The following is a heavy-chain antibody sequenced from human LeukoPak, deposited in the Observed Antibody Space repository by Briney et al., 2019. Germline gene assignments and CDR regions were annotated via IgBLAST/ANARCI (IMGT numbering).Heavy chain of an antibody. J-gene: IGHJ4*02. D-gene: IGHD6-6*01. Sequence: PSETLSLTCTVSGYSISSGYYWGWIRQPPGKGLEWIGSIYHSGSTYYNPSLKSRVTISVDTSKNQFSLKLSSVTAADTAVYYRARESSSSFFDYWGQGTLVTVSS. CDR3: ARESSSSFFDY. CDR2: IYHSGST. V-gene: IGHV4-38-2*02. CDR1: GYSISSGYY.